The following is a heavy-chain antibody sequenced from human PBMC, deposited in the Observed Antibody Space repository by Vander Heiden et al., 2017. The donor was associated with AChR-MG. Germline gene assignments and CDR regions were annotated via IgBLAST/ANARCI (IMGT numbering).Heavy chain of an antibody. J-gene: IGHJ4*02. Sequence: QVQLQESGPGLVKPSETLSLTCTVPGGSISRYYWSWIRQPPGKGLEWIGYIYYSGSTNYNPSLKSRVTISVDTSKNQFSLKLSSVTAADTAVYYCARRRYCSSTSCYVFDYWGQGTLVTVSS. CDR2: IYYSGST. CDR1: GGSISRYY. V-gene: IGHV4-59*08. D-gene: IGHD2-2*01. CDR3: ARRRYCSSTSCYVFDY.